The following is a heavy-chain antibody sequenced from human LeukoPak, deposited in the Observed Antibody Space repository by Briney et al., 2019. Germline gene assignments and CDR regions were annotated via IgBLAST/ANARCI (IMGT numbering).Heavy chain of an antibody. CDR3: ARGHDSSGLYPWVPDF. J-gene: IGHJ4*02. V-gene: IGHV1-2*02. Sequence: ASVKVSCKASGYTFTGYYMHWVRQAPGQGLEWMGWINPNSGGTNYAQKFQGRVTMTRDTSISTAYMELSRLRSDDTAVYYCARGHDSSGLYPWVPDFWGQGTLVTVSS. CDR2: INPNSGGT. CDR1: GYTFTGYY. D-gene: IGHD6-19*01.